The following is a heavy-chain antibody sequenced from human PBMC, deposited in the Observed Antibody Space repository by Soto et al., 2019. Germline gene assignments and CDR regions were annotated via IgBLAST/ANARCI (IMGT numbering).Heavy chain of an antibody. Sequence: GGSLRLSCSASGFTFSSYAMHWVRQAPGKGLEYVSAISSNGGSTYYADSVKGRFTISRDNSKNTLYLQMSSLRAEDTAVYYCVKDGGAAAGTRLGDYWGQGTLVTVSS. CDR1: GFTFSSYA. V-gene: IGHV3-64D*08. CDR3: VKDGGAAAGTRLGDY. D-gene: IGHD6-13*01. J-gene: IGHJ4*02. CDR2: ISSNGGST.